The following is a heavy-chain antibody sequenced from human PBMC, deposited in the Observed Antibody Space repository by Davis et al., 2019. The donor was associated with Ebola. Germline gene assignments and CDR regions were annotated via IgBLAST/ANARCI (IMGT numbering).Heavy chain of an antibody. J-gene: IGHJ4*02. Sequence: GESLKISCAASGFTFSTYAMSWVRQAPGKGLEWVSSISKSGGSTYYADSVKGRFTISRDNSKNTLYLQMNSLRAEDTAVYYCAKDYGDYGDYWGQGTLVTVSS. D-gene: IGHD4-17*01. CDR1: GFTFSTYA. CDR2: ISKSGGST. CDR3: AKDYGDYGDY. V-gene: IGHV3-23*01.